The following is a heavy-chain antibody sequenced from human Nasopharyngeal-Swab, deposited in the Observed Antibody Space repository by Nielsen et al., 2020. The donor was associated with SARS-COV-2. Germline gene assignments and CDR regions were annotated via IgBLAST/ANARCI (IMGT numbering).Heavy chain of an antibody. Sequence: SETLSLTCTVSGGSISSSRYYWGWIRQPPGKGLEWIGSIYYSGSTYYNPSIKGRVTISVDTSKNQFSLKLSSVTAADTAVYYCVGSSWYGDYYYYYGMDVWGQGTTVTVSS. V-gene: IGHV4-39*07. CDR1: GGSISSSRYY. CDR2: IYYSGST. J-gene: IGHJ6*02. CDR3: VGSSWYGDYYYYYGMDV. D-gene: IGHD6-13*01.